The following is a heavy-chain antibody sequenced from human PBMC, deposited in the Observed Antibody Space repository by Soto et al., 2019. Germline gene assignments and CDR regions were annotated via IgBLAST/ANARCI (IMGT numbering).Heavy chain of an antibody. CDR3: ARDEETAGLGVDV. CDR2: IYYSGST. CDR1: GGSISSGGYY. Sequence: QVQLQESGPGLVKPSQTLSLTCTVSGGSISSGGYYWSWIRQYPGKGLEWIGYIYYSGSTYYNPSLKSRVTRSVDTSKKQFSLKLSSVTAADTAVYYWARDEETAGLGVDVWGQGTTVTVSS. V-gene: IGHV4-31*03. J-gene: IGHJ6*02. D-gene: IGHD3-10*01.